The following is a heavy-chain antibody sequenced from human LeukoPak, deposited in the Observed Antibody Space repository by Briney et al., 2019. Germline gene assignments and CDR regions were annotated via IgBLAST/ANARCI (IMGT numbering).Heavy chain of an antibody. Sequence: GGSLRLSCAASGFTFHDHTMHWVRQTPGKGLEWLSLITWDGDVTYYADSVRGRFTISRDNSKNSLYLQMHSLRPEDTALYYCTKDPAYSSSWYGYFDYWGQGTLVTVSS. V-gene: IGHV3-43*01. D-gene: IGHD6-13*01. CDR1: GFTFHDHT. CDR2: ITWDGDVT. J-gene: IGHJ4*02. CDR3: TKDPAYSSSWYGYFDY.